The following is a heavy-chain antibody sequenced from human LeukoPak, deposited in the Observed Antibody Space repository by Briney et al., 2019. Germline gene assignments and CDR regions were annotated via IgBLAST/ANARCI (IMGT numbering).Heavy chain of an antibody. Sequence: GGSLRLSCAASGFTFSNAWMSWVRQAPGKGLEWVANIKQDGSETYYVDSVKGRFTISRDNAKNSLYLQMNSLRAEDTAWYYCAKKTYYYDTSNLGWFDPWGQGTLVTVSS. J-gene: IGHJ5*02. CDR3: AKKTYYYDTSNLGWFDP. CDR2: IKQDGSET. V-gene: IGHV3-7*05. CDR1: GFTFSNAW. D-gene: IGHD3-22*01.